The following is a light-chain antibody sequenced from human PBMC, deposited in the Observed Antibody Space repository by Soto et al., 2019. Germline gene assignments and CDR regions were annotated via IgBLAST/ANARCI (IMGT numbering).Light chain of an antibody. CDR3: QHYNNWPPWT. CDR2: DAS. V-gene: IGKV3-15*01. J-gene: IGKJ1*01. CDR1: QSVSSR. Sequence: EIIMTQSPDILSVSPGERVTLSCRASQSVSSRLAWYQQKPGQAPRLLIHDASTRATGVPARFSGSGSGTEFTLTISSLQAEDFAIYYCQHYNNWPPWTFGQGTKVDSK.